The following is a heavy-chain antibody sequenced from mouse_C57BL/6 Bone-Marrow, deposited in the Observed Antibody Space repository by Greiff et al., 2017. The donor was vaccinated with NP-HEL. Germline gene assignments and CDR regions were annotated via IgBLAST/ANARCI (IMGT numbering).Heavy chain of an antibody. CDR3: VSYDYDKVYYFDY. J-gene: IGHJ2*01. CDR1: GYTFTSYW. Sequence: VQLQQPGAELVKPGASVKMSCKASGYTFTSYWITWVKQRPGQGLEWIGDIYPGSGSTNYNEKFKSKATLTVDTSSSTAYMQLSSLTSEDSAVYYCVSYDYDKVYYFDYWGQGTTLTVSS. CDR2: IYPGSGST. D-gene: IGHD2-4*01. V-gene: IGHV1-55*01.